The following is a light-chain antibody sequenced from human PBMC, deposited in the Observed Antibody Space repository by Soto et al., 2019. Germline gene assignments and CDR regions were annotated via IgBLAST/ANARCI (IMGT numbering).Light chain of an antibody. CDR1: QSVSNN. V-gene: IGKV3D-15*01. J-gene: IGKJ4*01. Sequence: EIVLTQSPATLSVSPGERAALSCRASQSVSNNLAWYQQKPAQPPRLLIFVSSTRATGIPARFSGSGSEAEFALTSSTLRSEDFAVYYCQQYSVWPLTVXGGTKVDIK. CDR3: QQYSVWPLT. CDR2: VSS.